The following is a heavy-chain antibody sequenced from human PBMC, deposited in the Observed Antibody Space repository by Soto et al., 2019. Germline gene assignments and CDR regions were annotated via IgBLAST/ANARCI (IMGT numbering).Heavy chain of an antibody. Sequence: PGGSLRLSCAASGFTFSSYGMDWVRQAPGKGLEWVAVIWYDGINKYYADSVKGRFTISRDNSKNTLYLQMNSLRAEDTAVYYCARDRYYDSSCTPSRYFDYWGQGTLVTVSS. CDR1: GFTFSSYG. CDR3: ARDRYYDSSCTPSRYFDY. V-gene: IGHV3-33*01. CDR2: IWYDGINK. J-gene: IGHJ4*02. D-gene: IGHD3-22*01.